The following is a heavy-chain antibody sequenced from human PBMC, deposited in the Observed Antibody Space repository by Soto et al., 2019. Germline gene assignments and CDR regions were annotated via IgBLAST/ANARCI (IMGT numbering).Heavy chain of an antibody. Sequence: SVQVSFKASRYTFPSYDIHWVRQATGQGLEGMGWMNPNTGNSGYAQKFQGRVTMTSDTSISTAHMELSSLRSEDTAVYYCARRAETNGWNGFGADKYYFDSWGQGTLVTVSS. CDR1: RYTFPSYD. CDR2: MNPNTGNS. CDR3: ARRAETNGWNGFGADKYYFDS. V-gene: IGHV1-8*01. D-gene: IGHD1-1*01. J-gene: IGHJ4*02.